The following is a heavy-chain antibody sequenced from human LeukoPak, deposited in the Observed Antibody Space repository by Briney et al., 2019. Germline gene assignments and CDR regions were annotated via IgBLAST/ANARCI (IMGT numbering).Heavy chain of an antibody. CDR1: GGSFSGYY. D-gene: IGHD5-18*01. J-gene: IGHJ6*02. CDR3: ARGGENGNGYYSNYYGMAV. Sequence: SETLSLTCAVYGGSFSGYYWSWIRQPPGKGLEWIGEINHSGSTNYNPSLKSRVTISVDTSKNQFSLKLSSVTAADTAVYYCARGGENGNGYYSNYYGMAVGDQGPTVPVSS. V-gene: IGHV4-34*01. CDR2: INHSGST.